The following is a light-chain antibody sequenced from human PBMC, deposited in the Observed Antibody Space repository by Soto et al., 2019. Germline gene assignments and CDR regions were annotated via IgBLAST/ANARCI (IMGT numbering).Light chain of an antibody. V-gene: IGLV2-14*01. CDR3: SSYTSSSAPYV. J-gene: IGLJ1*01. Sequence: QSALTQPASVSGSPGQSITISCTGTSSDVGGYNYVSWYQQHPGKAPKLMIYEVSNRPSGVCNRFSGSKSGNTASLTISGLQAEDEDDYYCSSYTSSSAPYVFGTGTKLTVL. CDR2: EVS. CDR1: SSDVGGYNY.